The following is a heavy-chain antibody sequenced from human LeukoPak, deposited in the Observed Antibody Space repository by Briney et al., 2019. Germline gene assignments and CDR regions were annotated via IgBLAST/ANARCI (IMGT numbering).Heavy chain of an antibody. Sequence: GGSLRLSCAASGFTFSSYAMHWVRQAPGKGLEWVAVISYDGSNKYYADSVKGRFTISRDNSKNTLYLQMNSLRAEDTAVYYCARAPTPGELGTHWGQGTLVTVSS. J-gene: IGHJ4*02. D-gene: IGHD1-26*01. CDR2: ISYDGSNK. CDR3: ARAPTPGELGTH. V-gene: IGHV3-30-3*01. CDR1: GFTFSSYA.